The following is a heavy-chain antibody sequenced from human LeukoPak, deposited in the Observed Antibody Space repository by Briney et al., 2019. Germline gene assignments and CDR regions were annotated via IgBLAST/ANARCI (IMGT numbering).Heavy chain of an antibody. Sequence: SGPTLVNPTQTLTLTCTFSGFSLSTSGVGVGWIRQPPGKALEWLALIYWDDDKRYSPSLKSRLTITKDTSKNQVVLTMTSMDPVDTATYYCAHTYYYDSSGYPDYWGQGTLVTVSS. CDR3: AHTYYYDSSGYPDY. CDR1: GFSLSTSGVG. V-gene: IGHV2-5*02. D-gene: IGHD3-22*01. CDR2: IYWDDDK. J-gene: IGHJ4*02.